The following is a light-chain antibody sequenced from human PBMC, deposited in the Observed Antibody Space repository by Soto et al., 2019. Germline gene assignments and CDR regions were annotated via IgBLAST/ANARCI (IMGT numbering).Light chain of an antibody. CDR1: SSEVGGYNY. Sequence: SVLTQPASVSGSPGQSITISCTGTSSEVGGYNYVSWYQQHPGKAPKLMIYDVSNRPSGVSNRFSGSRSGNTASLTISGLQAEDEADYYCSSYTSSSTRGVFGTGTKVTV. V-gene: IGLV2-14*01. CDR3: SSYTSSSTRGV. CDR2: DVS. J-gene: IGLJ1*01.